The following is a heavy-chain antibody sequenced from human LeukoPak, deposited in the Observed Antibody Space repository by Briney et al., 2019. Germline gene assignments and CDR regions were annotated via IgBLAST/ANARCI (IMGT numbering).Heavy chain of an antibody. Sequence: GGSLRLSCAASGFTFSSYAMSWVRQAPGKGLEWVSSTTATGGISYADSVKGRFTISRDNSKSTLYLQMNSLRAEDTAVYYCTKDPNGDYVGAFDFWGQGTMVTVSS. J-gene: IGHJ3*01. CDR2: TTATGGI. CDR1: GFTFSSYA. CDR3: TKDPNGDYVGAFDF. D-gene: IGHD4-17*01. V-gene: IGHV3-23*01.